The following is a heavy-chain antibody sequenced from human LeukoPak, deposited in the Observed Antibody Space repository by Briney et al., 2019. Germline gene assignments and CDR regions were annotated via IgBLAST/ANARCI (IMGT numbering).Heavy chain of an antibody. V-gene: IGHV3-48*02. D-gene: IGHD2-15*01. CDR1: GVTFSSYS. CDR3: ARWWNAFDI. CDR2: IFSSSSTI. J-gene: IGHJ3*02. Sequence: GGALRLSCAASGVTFSSYSMNWVRQAPGKGLEWVSYIFSSSSTIYYADSVKGRFTISRDNAKYSLYLQMNSLRDEDTAVYYCARWWNAFDIWGQGTMVTVSS.